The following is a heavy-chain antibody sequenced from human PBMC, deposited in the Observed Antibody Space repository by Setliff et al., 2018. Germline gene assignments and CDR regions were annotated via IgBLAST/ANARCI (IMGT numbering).Heavy chain of an antibody. J-gene: IGHJ4*02. CDR1: GYTFTGYY. Sequence: GASVKVSCKASGYTFTGYYMHWVRQAPGQGLEWMGWINPNSGGTNYAQKFQGWVTMTRDTSISTAYMELSRLRSDDTAVYYCARDLSTTVMTRSWYYFDYWGQGTLVTVSS. V-gene: IGHV1-2*04. CDR2: INPNSGGT. CDR3: ARDLSTTVMTRSWYYFDY. D-gene: IGHD4-17*01.